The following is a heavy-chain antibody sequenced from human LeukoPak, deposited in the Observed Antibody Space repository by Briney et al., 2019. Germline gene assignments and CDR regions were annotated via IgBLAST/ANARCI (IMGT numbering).Heavy chain of an antibody. CDR2: IYSGGST. D-gene: IGHD2-8*01. V-gene: IGHV3-66*01. CDR1: GFTVSSNY. CDR3: AKSHEGMLFLDY. J-gene: IGHJ4*02. Sequence: GGSLRLSCAASGFTVSSNYMSWVRQAPGKGLEWVSVIYSGGSTYYADSVKGRFTISRNNSKNTLYLQMNSLRAEDTAVYYCAKSHEGMLFLDYWGQGTLVTVSS.